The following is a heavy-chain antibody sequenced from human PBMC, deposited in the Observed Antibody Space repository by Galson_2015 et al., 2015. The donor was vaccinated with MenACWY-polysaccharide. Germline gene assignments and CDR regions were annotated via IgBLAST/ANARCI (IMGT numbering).Heavy chain of an antibody. CDR1: GYTFTSYG. Sequence: SVKVSCKASGYTFTSYGISWVRQAPGQGLEWMGWISAYNGNTNYAQKLQGRVTMTTDTSTSTAYMELRSLRSDDTAVYYCAGDRGGWPNLTFDYWGQGTLVTVSS. CDR3: AGDRGGWPNLTFDY. CDR2: ISAYNGNT. J-gene: IGHJ4*02. D-gene: IGHD5-24*01. V-gene: IGHV1-18*01.